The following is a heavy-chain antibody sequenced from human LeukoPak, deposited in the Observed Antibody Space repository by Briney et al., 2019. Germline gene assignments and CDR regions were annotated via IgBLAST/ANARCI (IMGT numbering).Heavy chain of an antibody. CDR1: GVIISSYA. D-gene: IGHD2/OR15-2a*01. CDR3: AKDRVSPGFNWFDP. CDR2: INGRGDNT. Sequence: GGSLRLSCAASGVIISSYAMSWVRQAPGKGLEWVSAINGRGDNTYYADFVKGRFTISRDNSKSTVYLQMTSLRTEDTAVYYCAKDRVSPGFNWFDPWGQGTLVTVSS. V-gene: IGHV3-23*01. J-gene: IGHJ5*02.